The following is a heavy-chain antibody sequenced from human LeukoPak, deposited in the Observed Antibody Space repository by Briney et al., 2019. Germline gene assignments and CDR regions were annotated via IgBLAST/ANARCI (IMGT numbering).Heavy chain of an antibody. J-gene: IGHJ6*02. CDR2: IRYDGSNK. Sequence: GESLRLSCAASGFTFSSYGMHWVRQAPGKGLEWVAFIRYDGSNKYYADSVKGRFTISRDNSKNTLYLQMNSLRAEDTAVYYCAKDGRGVRTMAATYYYYYGMDVWGQGTTVTVSS. CDR3: AKDGRGVRTMAATYYYYYGMDV. V-gene: IGHV3-30*02. CDR1: GFTFSSYG. D-gene: IGHD6-25*01.